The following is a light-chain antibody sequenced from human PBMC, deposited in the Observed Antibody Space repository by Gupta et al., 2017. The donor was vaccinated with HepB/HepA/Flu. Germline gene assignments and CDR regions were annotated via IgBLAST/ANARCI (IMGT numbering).Light chain of an antibody. V-gene: IGKV1-39*01. CDR2: SAS. CDR3: RQSYGNSIT. J-gene: IGKJ4*01. Sequence: DIQMTQSPSSLSASIGDRVTITCRASQSISNHLNWYQQKSGKSPKLLIYSASSLQSGVTSRFSGSGSGTQFTLTISGLQPEDCANYYCRQSYGNSITFGGGTKVEVK. CDR1: QSISNH.